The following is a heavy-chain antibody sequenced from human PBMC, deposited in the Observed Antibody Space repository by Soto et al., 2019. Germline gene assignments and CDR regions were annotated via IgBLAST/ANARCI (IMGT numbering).Heavy chain of an antibody. V-gene: IGHV3-30*18. D-gene: IGHD3-10*01. CDR3: AKVTNYYGSGSYYDYYYYMEV. Sequence: GGSLRLSCAASGFTFSSYGMHWVRQAPGKGLEWVAVISYDGSNKYYADSVKGRFTISRDNSKNTLYLQMNSLRAEDTAVYYCAKVTNYYGSGSYYDYYYYMEVWGRGTTVTVSS. J-gene: IGHJ6*03. CDR2: ISYDGSNK. CDR1: GFTFSSYG.